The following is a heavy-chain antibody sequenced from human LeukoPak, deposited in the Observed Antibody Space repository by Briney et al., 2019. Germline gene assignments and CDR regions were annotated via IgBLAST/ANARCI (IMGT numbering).Heavy chain of an antibody. CDR2: INTNTGNP. CDR1: GYTFTSYA. D-gene: IGHD3-10*01. V-gene: IGHV7-4-1*02. J-gene: IGHJ4*02. CDR3: ARDLRRYGSGSRPLY. Sequence: ASVKVSCKASGYTFTSYAMNWVRQAPGQGLEWMGWINTNTGNPTYAQGFTGRFVFSLDTSVSTAYLQNSSLKAEDTAVYYCARDLRRYGSGSRPLYWGQGTLVTVSS.